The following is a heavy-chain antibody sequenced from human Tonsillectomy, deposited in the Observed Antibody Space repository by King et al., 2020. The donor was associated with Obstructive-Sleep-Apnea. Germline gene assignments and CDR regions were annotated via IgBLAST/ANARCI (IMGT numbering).Heavy chain of an antibody. V-gene: IGHV4-59*08. J-gene: IGHJ4*02. CDR1: GDSIRSYY. CDR2: IYYSGST. Sequence: VQLQESGPGLVKPSETLSLICTVSGDSIRSYYWSWIRQPPGKGLEWIGCIYYSGSTNYNPSLKSRVTISLDTSKNQFSLQLSSVTAADTAVYYCARPRLPKGGNSGYYYPFDYWGQGTLVTVSS. CDR3: ARPRLPKGGNSGYYYPFDY. D-gene: IGHD3-22*01.